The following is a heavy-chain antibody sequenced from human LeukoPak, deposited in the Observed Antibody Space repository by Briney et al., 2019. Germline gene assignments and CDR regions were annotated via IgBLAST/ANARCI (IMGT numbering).Heavy chain of an antibody. CDR2: ISGSGGST. Sequence: PGGSLRLSCAASGFTFSNSALSWGRQAPGKGLEWVSDISGSGGSTYYADSVKGRFTISRDNSKNTLYLQMNSLRAEDTAVYYCAKRIQSAMATGYWGQGTLVTVSS. CDR3: AKRIQSAMATGY. D-gene: IGHD5-18*01. V-gene: IGHV3-23*01. CDR1: GFTFSNSA. J-gene: IGHJ4*02.